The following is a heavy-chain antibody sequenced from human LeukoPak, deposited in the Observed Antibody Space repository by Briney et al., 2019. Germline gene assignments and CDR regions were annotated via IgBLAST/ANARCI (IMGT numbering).Heavy chain of an antibody. CDR3: ARGENYYTSSTYLGYYYYYMDV. J-gene: IGHJ6*03. CDR2: ISGSGGAS. V-gene: IGHV3-23*01. D-gene: IGHD3-22*01. CDR1: GGSISSGPYY. Sequence: ETLSLTCTVSGGSISSGPYYWGWVRQAPGKGLEWVSGISGSGGASYYADSVKGRFTISRDDSHNTLYLQMNSLRAEDTAVYYCARGENYYTSSTYLGYYYYYMDVWGKGTTVTTSS.